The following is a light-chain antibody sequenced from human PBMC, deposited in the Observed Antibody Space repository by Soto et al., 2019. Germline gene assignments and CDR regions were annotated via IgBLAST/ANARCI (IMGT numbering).Light chain of an antibody. CDR1: QDIRNY. J-gene: IGKJ4*01. V-gene: IGKV1-33*01. Sequence: DIQMTQSPSSLSASVGDRVTITCQASQDIRNYLNWYQQKPGTAPKLLIYDATNLETGVPSRFSGSGSGTDFTFTISSLQPEDIATYYCHQYGNLPLTFGGGTRVEIK. CDR2: DAT. CDR3: HQYGNLPLT.